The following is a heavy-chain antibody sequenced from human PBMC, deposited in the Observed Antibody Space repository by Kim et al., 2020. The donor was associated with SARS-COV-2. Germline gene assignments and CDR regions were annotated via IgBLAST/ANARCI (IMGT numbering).Heavy chain of an antibody. J-gene: IGHJ4*02. D-gene: IGHD4-4*01. V-gene: IGHV4-30-2*05. CDR3: ARAKVSTVTEYYFDY. Sequence: PSLKNRVTISVDTSQNQFSLKLSSVTAADTAVYYCARAKVSTVTEYYFDYWGQGTLVTVSS.